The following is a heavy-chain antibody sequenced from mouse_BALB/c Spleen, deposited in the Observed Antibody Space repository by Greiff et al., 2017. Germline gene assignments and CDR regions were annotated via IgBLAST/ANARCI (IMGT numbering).Heavy chain of an antibody. CDR3: ARYYDYDVGWFAY. CDR2: IDPENGNT. J-gene: IGHJ3*01. V-gene: IGHV14-1*02. D-gene: IGHD2-4*01. CDR1: GFNIKDYY. Sequence: DVQLQESGAELVRPGALVKLSCKASGFNIKDYYMHWVKQRPEQGLEWIGWIDPENGNTIYDPKFQGKASITADTSSNTAYLQLSSLTSEDTAVYYCARYYDYDVGWFAYWGQGTLVTVSA.